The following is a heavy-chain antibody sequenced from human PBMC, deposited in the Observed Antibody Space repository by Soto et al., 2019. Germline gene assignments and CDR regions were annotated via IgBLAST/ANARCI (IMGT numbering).Heavy chain of an antibody. CDR2: IYYSGST. CDR1: GGSISSYY. Sequence: PSETLSLTCTVSGGSISSYYWSWIRQPPGKGLEWIGYIYYSGSTNYNPSLKSRVTISVDTSKNQFSLKLSSVTAADTAVYYCAYAATRAGIAAAWGQGTLVTVSS. D-gene: IGHD6-13*01. CDR3: AYAATRAGIAAA. V-gene: IGHV4-59*01. J-gene: IGHJ5*02.